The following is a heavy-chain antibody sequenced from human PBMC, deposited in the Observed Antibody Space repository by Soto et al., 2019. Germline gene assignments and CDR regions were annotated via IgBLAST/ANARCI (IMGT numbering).Heavy chain of an antibody. V-gene: IGHV3-13*01. CDR3: ARGPYGDYRKVGFSEVAFDI. D-gene: IGHD4-17*01. Sequence: PGGSLRLSCAASGFTFSSYDMHWVRQATGKGLEWVSAIGTAGDTYYPGSVKGRFTISRENAKNSLYLQMNSLRAGDTAVYYCARGPYGDYRKVGFSEVAFDIWGQGTMGTVSS. CDR2: IGTAGDT. CDR1: GFTFSSYD. J-gene: IGHJ3*02.